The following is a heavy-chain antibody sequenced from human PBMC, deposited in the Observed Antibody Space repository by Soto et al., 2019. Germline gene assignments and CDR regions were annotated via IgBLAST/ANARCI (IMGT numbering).Heavy chain of an antibody. CDR2: MYHSGST. J-gene: IGHJ4*02. CDR1: GGSISSGGYS. V-gene: IGHV4-30-2*01. Sequence: QLQLHESGSGLVKPSQTLSLTCAVSGGSISSGGYSWSWIRQPPGKGLEWIGYMYHSGSTYYNPSLKSRVTISIDRSMNQFSLKLSSVTAADTAVYYFARVPDYWGQGILVTVSS. CDR3: ARVPDY. D-gene: IGHD2-2*01.